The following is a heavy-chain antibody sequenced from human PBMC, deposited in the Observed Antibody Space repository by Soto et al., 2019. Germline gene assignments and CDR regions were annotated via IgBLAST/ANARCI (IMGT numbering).Heavy chain of an antibody. Sequence: ASVKVSCKASGYTFTSYGISWVRQAPGQGLEWMGWISAYNGNTNYAQKLQGRVTMTTDTSTSTAYMELRSLRSDDTAVYYCARDGNTMILVALLYGMDVWGQGTTVTVSS. CDR3: ARDGNTMILVALLYGMDV. D-gene: IGHD3-22*01. CDR1: GYTFTSYG. V-gene: IGHV1-18*01. J-gene: IGHJ6*02. CDR2: ISAYNGNT.